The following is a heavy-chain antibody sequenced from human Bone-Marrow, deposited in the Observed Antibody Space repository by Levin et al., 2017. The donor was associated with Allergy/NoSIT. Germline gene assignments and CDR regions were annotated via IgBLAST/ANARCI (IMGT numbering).Heavy chain of an antibody. J-gene: IGHJ4*02. CDR3: ASTWADTGGYSYPPPIHY. D-gene: IGHD3-22*01. CDR2: ISISSSPI. CDR1: GFTFIFSKYS. Sequence: GGSLRLSCAASGFTFIFSKYSMNWVRQAPGKGLEWISYISISSSPIYYADSVKGRFTISRDNAKNSLYLQMNSLRAEDTAVYYCASTWADTGGYSYPPPIHYWVQGTLVTVSS. V-gene: IGHV3-48*01.